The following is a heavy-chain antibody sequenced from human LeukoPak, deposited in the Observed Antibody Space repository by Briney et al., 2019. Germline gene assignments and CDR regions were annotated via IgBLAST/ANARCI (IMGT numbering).Heavy chain of an antibody. D-gene: IGHD1-26*01. Sequence: GGSLRLSCAASGFTFSSYAMSWVRQAPGKGLEWLSAISGSGGSTYYADSVKGRFTISRDNSKNTLYLQMNSLRAEDTAVYYCAKGWELLGEIDYWGQGTLVTVSS. CDR2: ISGSGGST. CDR1: GFTFSSYA. V-gene: IGHV3-23*01. J-gene: IGHJ4*02. CDR3: AKGWELLGEIDY.